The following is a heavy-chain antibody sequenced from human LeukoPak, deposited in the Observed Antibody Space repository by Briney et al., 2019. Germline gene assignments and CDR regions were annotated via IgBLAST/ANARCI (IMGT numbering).Heavy chain of an antibody. D-gene: IGHD3-22*01. CDR3: ARLVDDYDSSGYYYSYFDY. V-gene: IGHV4-4*07. CDR2: IYTSGST. CDR1: GGSISSYY. Sequence: SETLSLTCTVSGGSISSYYWSWIRQPAGKGLEWIGRIYTSGSTNYNPSLKSRVTMSVDTSKNQFSLKLSSVTAADTAVYYCARLVDDYDSSGYYYSYFDYWGQGTLSPSPQ. J-gene: IGHJ4*02.